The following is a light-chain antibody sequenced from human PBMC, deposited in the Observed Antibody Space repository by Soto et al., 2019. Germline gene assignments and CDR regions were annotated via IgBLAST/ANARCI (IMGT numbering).Light chain of an antibody. J-gene: IGKJ2*01. Sequence: DIQMTQSPSTLSASVGDRVTITCRASQSISVWLAWYQQKPGRAPQLLISQASNLESGFPSRFSVSGSGTEFTLAISSLQPDDFATYYCQQDSSYSPYTFGQGTKMEI. CDR2: QAS. CDR3: QQDSSYSPYT. CDR1: QSISVW. V-gene: IGKV1-5*03.